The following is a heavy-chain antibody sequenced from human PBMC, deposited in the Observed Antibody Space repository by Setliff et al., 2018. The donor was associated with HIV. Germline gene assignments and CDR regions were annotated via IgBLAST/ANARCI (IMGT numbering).Heavy chain of an antibody. CDR1: GFSVNSSY. Sequence: GGSLRLSCVASGFSVNSSYMSWVRQAPGKRLEWVSIIYDGGTTYYGDSVKGRFSISRDYSKNTLYLQMNSLRAEDTAMYYCAKNMPSGDPFEYWGQGTLVTVSS. J-gene: IGHJ4*02. CDR2: IYDGGTT. D-gene: IGHD7-27*01. CDR3: AKNMPSGDPFEY. V-gene: IGHV3-53*01.